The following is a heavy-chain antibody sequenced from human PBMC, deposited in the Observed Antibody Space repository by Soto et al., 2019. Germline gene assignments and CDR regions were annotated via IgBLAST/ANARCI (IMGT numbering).Heavy chain of an antibody. D-gene: IGHD3-10*01. J-gene: IGHJ6*02. V-gene: IGHV3-23*01. Sequence: PGGSLRLSCAASGFTFSSYAMSWVRQAPGKGLEWVSAISGSGGSTYYADSVKGRFTTSRDNSKNTLYLQMNSLRAEDTAVYYCAKDPLLWFGELLRPGDYYYGMDVWGQGTTVTVSS. CDR1: GFTFSSYA. CDR2: ISGSGGST. CDR3: AKDPLLWFGELLRPGDYYYGMDV.